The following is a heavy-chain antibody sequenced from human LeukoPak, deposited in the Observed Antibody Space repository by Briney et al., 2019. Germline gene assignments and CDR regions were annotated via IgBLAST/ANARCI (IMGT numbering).Heavy chain of an antibody. D-gene: IGHD3-22*01. CDR1: GYTFTGYA. J-gene: IGHJ4*02. CDR3: ARDRTSYYDSRGYTFDY. V-gene: IGHV1-3*04. Sequence: GASVKVSCKASGYTFTGYAMDWVRQAPGQRLEWMGWINTGNGDTKYSQKVQGRATITRDTSASTAYMEVSSLRSEDTAVYYCARDRTSYYDSRGYTFDYWGQGTLVIVSS. CDR2: INTGNGDT.